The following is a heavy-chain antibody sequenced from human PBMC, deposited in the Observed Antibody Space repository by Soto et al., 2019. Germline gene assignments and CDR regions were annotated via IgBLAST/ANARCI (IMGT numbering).Heavy chain of an antibody. Sequence: QLQLQESGPGLVKPSETLSLTCTVSGGSISSSSYYWGWIRQPPGKGLEWIGSIYYSGSTYYNPSLKSRVTISVDTSKNQFSLKLSSVTAADTAVYYCARPYSSSWLSWFDPWGQGTLVTVSS. V-gene: IGHV4-39*01. CDR3: ARPYSSSWLSWFDP. D-gene: IGHD6-13*01. CDR2: IYYSGST. CDR1: GGSISSSSYY. J-gene: IGHJ5*02.